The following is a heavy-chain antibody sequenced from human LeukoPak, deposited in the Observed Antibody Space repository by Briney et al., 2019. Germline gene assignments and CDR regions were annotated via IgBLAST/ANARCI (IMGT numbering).Heavy chain of an antibody. CDR2: IFYNGRS. V-gene: IGHV4-39*07. CDR1: GGSISSTNYY. CDR3: ARGLFYYDSSGYYTRSYFDY. J-gene: IGHJ4*02. Sequence: SETLSLTCTVSGGSISSTNYYWGWLRQPPGKGLEWIGRIFYNGRSYHNPSLKTRVTRSVDTAKHQFYLKLSSVPAADTAVYYCARGLFYYDSSGYYTRSYFDYWGQGTLGTVSS. D-gene: IGHD3-22*01.